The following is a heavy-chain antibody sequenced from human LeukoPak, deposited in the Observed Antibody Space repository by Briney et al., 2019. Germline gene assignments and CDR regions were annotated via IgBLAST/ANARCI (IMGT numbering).Heavy chain of an antibody. V-gene: IGHV1-69*04. D-gene: IGHD6-13*01. CDR3: ARDHVVEQLVLTSSWFDP. CDR1: GGTFSSYA. CDR2: IIPILGIA. Sequence: GASVKVSCKASGGTFSSYAISWVRQAPGQGLEWMGRIIPILGIANYAQKFQGRVTITADKSTSTAYMELSSLRSEDTAVYYCARDHVVEQLVLTSSWFDPWGQGTLVTVSS. J-gene: IGHJ5*02.